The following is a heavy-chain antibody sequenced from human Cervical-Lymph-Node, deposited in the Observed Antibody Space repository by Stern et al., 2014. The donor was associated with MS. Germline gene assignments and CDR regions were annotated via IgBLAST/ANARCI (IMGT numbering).Heavy chain of an antibody. CDR3: ASDLPSGYGSSDY. D-gene: IGHD5-12*01. J-gene: IGHJ4*02. CDR1: GYTFTNNY. CDR2: INPSGDGT. V-gene: IGHV1-46*03. Sequence: VQLVESGAEVKRPGASVKVSCKASGYTFTNNYIYWVRQAPAQGLEWMGLINPSGDGTVYAQNFRGRVTLTRDTSTNTVYMDLSSLKSEDTAVYYCASDLPSGYGSSDYWGQGTLVTISS.